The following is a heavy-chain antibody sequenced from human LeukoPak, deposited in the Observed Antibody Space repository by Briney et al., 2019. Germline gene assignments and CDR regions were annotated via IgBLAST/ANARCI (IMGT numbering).Heavy chain of an antibody. V-gene: IGHV4-59*01. CDR2: IYYSGST. CDR1: GGSISSYY. Sequence: SETLSLTCTVSGGSISSYYWSWIRQPPGKGLEWIGYIYYSGSTNYNPSLKSRVTISVDTSKNQFSLKLSSVTAADTAVYCCARELRGYSYGPGYYYGMDVWGQGTTVTVSS. CDR3: ARELRGYSYGPGYYYGMDV. J-gene: IGHJ6*02. D-gene: IGHD5-18*01.